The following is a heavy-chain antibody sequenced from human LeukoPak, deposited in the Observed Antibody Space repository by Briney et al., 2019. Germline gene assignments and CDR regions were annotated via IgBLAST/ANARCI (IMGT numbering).Heavy chain of an antibody. V-gene: IGHV1-69*04. Sequence: SVKVSCKASGGTFSSYAISWVRQAPGQGLEWMGRIIPILGIANYAQKFQGRVTITRNTSISTAYMELSSLRSEDTAVYYCALIWDYWGQGTLVTVSS. CDR3: ALIWDY. J-gene: IGHJ4*02. CDR1: GGTFSSYA. CDR2: IIPILGIA.